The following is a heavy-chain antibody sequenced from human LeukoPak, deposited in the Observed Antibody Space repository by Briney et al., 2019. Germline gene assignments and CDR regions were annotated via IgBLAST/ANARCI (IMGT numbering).Heavy chain of an antibody. D-gene: IGHD2-8*01. J-gene: IGHJ4*02. Sequence: GGSLRLSCAASGFTLSSYAMSWVRQAPGKGLEWVSAISGSGGSTYYADSVKGRFTISRDNSKNTLYLQMNSLRAEDTAVYYCAKGSSSYHCTNGVCYTGGYFDYWGQGTLVTVSS. V-gene: IGHV3-23*01. CDR3: AKGSSSYHCTNGVCYTGGYFDY. CDR2: ISGSGGST. CDR1: GFTLSSYA.